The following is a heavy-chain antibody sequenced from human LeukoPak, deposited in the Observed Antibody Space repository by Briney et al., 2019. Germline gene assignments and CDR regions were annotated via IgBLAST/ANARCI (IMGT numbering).Heavy chain of an antibody. J-gene: IGHJ4*02. Sequence: GGSLRLSCAASGFTFSYYGMHWVRQAPGKGPEWVAFIRNDGSNKYYADSVKGRFTISRDNSKNTLYLQMNSLRAEDMAVYYFARPLVGALVDYWGQGNLVTVSS. CDR1: GFTFSYYG. V-gene: IGHV3-30*02. CDR3: ARPLVGALVDY. D-gene: IGHD3-10*01. CDR2: IRNDGSNK.